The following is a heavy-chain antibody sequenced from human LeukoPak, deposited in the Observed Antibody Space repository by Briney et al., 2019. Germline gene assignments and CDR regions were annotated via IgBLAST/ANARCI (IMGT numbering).Heavy chain of an antibody. D-gene: IGHD3-16*01. Sequence: HPGGSLRLSCAASGFTVSAKYMSWVRQGPGKGLDWISSIYSDGGTNYADSVKGRFTISRDNSKNTLYLQMNSLRPEDTAVYYCARDGGFRGPGGDNWFDSWGQGALVTVSS. CDR2: IYSDGGT. V-gene: IGHV3-66*02. J-gene: IGHJ5*01. CDR3: ARDGGFRGPGGDNWFDS. CDR1: GFTVSAKY.